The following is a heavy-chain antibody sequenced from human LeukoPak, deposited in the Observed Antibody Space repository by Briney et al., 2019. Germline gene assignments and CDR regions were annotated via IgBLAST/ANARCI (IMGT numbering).Heavy chain of an antibody. Sequence: PGGSLRLSCAASGFTFSSYSMNWVRQAPGKGLEWVSSISSSSYIYYADSVKGRFTISRDNAKNSLYLQMNSLRAEDTAVYYCARDERSGIFGVVISYYGMDVWGQGTTVTVSS. CDR1: GFTFSSYS. CDR2: ISSSSYI. J-gene: IGHJ6*02. D-gene: IGHD3-3*01. CDR3: ARDERSGIFGVVISYYGMDV. V-gene: IGHV3-21*01.